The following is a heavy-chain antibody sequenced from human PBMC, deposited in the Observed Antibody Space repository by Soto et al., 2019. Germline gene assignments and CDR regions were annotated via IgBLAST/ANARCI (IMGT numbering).Heavy chain of an antibody. J-gene: IGHJ6*03. CDR1: GGSISSYY. Sequence: ETLSLTCTVSGGSISSYYWSWIRQPPGKGLEWIGYIYYSGSTNYNPSLKSRVTISVDTSKNQFSLKLSSVTAADTAVYYCATSAPNYDILTGYYIYYMDVWGKGTTVTVSS. CDR3: ATSAPNYDILTGYYIYYMDV. D-gene: IGHD3-9*01. V-gene: IGHV4-59*01. CDR2: IYYSGST.